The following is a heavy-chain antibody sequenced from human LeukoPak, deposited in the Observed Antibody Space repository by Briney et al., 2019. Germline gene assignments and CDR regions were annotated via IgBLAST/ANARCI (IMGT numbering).Heavy chain of an antibody. CDR3: ARGRRVPAAIREYYFDY. D-gene: IGHD2-2*01. CDR1: GGSFSGYY. CDR2: INHSGST. J-gene: IGHJ4*02. V-gene: IGHV4-34*01. Sequence: SETLSLTCAVYGGSFSGYYWSWIRKPPGKGLEWIGEINHSGSTNYNPSLKSRVTISVDTSKNQFSLKLSSVTAADTAVYYCARGRRVPAAIREYYFDYWGQGTLVTVSS.